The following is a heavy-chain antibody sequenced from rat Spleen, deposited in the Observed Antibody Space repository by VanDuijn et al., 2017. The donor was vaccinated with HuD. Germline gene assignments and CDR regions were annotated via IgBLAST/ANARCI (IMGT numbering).Heavy chain of an antibody. D-gene: IGHD1-11*01. J-gene: IGHJ2*01. CDR3: TANGGYFDY. Sequence: VQLVESGGGLVQPKESLKISCAASGFTFSSAAMYWVRQAPGKGLEWVARIRTKPNNYAAYYADSVKGRFTISRDDSKSMVYLQMDNLKTEDTAMYYCTANGGYFDYWGHGVMVTVSS. CDR1: GFTFSSAA. CDR2: IRTKPNNYAA. V-gene: IGHV10-5*01.